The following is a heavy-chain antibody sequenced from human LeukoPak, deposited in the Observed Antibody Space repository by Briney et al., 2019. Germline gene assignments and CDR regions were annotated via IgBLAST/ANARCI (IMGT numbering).Heavy chain of an antibody. CDR3: ARVPDTAMPYGDY. Sequence: PGGSLRLSCAASGFTFSSYAMHWVRQAPGKGLEWVAVISYDGSNKYYADSVKGRFTISRDNAKKSLYLQMNSLRVEDTAVYYCARVPDTAMPYGDYWGRGTLVTVSS. D-gene: IGHD5-18*01. J-gene: IGHJ4*02. CDR1: GFTFSSYA. CDR2: ISYDGSNK. V-gene: IGHV3-30*04.